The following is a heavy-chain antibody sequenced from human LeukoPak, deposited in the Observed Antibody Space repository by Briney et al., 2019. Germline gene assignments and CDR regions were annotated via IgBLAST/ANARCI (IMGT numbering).Heavy chain of an antibody. V-gene: IGHV4-34*01. CDR2: INHSGST. CDR3: ARRYYYDILTGFNY. D-gene: IGHD3-9*01. Sequence: SETLSLTCAVYGGSFSGYYWTWIRQPPGKGLEWIGEINHSGSTNYNPSLKSRVTISVDTSKNQFSLKLSSVTAADTAVYYCARRYYYDILTGFNYWGQGTLVTVSS. CDR1: GGSFSGYY. J-gene: IGHJ4*02.